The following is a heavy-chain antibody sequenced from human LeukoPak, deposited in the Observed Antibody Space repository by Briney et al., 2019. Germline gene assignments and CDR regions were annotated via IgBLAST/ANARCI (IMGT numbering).Heavy chain of an antibody. D-gene: IGHD2/OR15-2a*01. Sequence: SGPTLVNPTQTLTLTCTGSGFSLTTSGVAVGWIRQPPGKALEWPALIQWDDDELYSTSLKRRLTITKDTTKIQVVLTMADMDPEDTATYFCAHGIQTFYRDAFDVWGRGTMVIVSS. CDR1: GFSLTTSGVA. V-gene: IGHV2-5*02. J-gene: IGHJ3*01. CDR2: IQWDDDE. CDR3: AHGIQTFYRDAFDV.